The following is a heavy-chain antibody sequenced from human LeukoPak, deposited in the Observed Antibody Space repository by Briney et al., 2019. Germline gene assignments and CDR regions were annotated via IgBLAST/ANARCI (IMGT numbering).Heavy chain of an antibody. CDR3: ASHLHSSGWYSAFDI. Sequence: SETLSLTCTVSGGSPSSSSYYWGWIRQPPGKGLEWIGSIYYSGSTYYSPSLMSRVTISVDTSKNQFSLKLSSVTAADTAVYYCASHLHSSGWYSAFDIWGQGTMVTVSS. J-gene: IGHJ3*02. CDR1: GGSPSSSSYY. D-gene: IGHD6-19*01. CDR2: IYYSGST. V-gene: IGHV4-39*01.